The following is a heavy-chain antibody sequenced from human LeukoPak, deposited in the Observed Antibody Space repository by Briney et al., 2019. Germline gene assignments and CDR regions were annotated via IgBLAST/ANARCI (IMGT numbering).Heavy chain of an antibody. V-gene: IGHV4-38-2*02. CDR2: ISHIGNT. D-gene: IGHD4-17*01. CDR1: GYSISSGYY. J-gene: IGHJ4*02. Sequence: SETLSLTCTVSGYSISSGYYWGWIRQPPGKGLEWIGSISHIGNTHYNPSLKSRVTISVDTSKNQVSLKLRSVTAADTAVYYCARASHDYGDYSHFDYWGRGTLVTVSS. CDR3: ARASHDYGDYSHFDY.